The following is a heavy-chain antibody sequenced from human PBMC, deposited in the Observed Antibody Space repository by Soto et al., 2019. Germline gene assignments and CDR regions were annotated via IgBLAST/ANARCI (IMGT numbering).Heavy chain of an antibody. CDR3: ARVGRTEYSSSWYYFDY. CDR2: INHSGST. CDR1: GGSFSGYY. Sequence: PSETLSLTCAVYGGSFSGYYWSWIRQPPGKGLEWIGEINHSGSTNYNPSLKSRVTISVDTSKNQFSLKLSSVTAADTAVYYCARVGRTEYSSSWYYFDYWGQGTLVTVSS. V-gene: IGHV4-34*01. D-gene: IGHD6-13*01. J-gene: IGHJ4*02.